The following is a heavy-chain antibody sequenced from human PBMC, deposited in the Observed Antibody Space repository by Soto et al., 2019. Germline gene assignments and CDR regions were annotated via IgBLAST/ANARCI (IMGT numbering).Heavy chain of an antibody. J-gene: IGHJ4*02. CDR3: AHRTGFDY. Sequence: EVQLWESGGGLVQPGGSLRLSCAVSGYTFSSFDMSWVRQAPGKGLEWVSTISGSGGGTNYADSVKGRFTMSRDISTYTVYLQMNSLRAVDTAVYYCAHRTGFDYWGQGALVTVSS. V-gene: IGHV3-23*01. CDR1: GYTFSSFD. CDR2: ISGSGGGT.